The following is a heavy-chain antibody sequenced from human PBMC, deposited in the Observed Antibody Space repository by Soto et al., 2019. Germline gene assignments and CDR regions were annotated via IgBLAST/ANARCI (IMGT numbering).Heavy chain of an antibody. CDR2: INAGNGNT. CDR3: ARGGYSSSSMGY. D-gene: IGHD6-6*01. CDR1: GYTCTSYA. J-gene: IGHJ4*02. V-gene: IGHV1-3*05. Sequence: QVQLVQSGAEEKKPGASVKVSCKASGYTCTSYAMHWVRQAPGQRLEWMGWINAGNGNTKYSQKFQGRVTITRDTSASTAYMELSSLRSEDTAVYYCARGGYSSSSMGYWGQGTLVTVSS.